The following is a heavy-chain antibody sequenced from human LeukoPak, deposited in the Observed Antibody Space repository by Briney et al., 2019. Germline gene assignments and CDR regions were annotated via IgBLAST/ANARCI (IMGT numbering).Heavy chain of an antibody. CDR1: GFTFSSYW. Sequence: GGSLRLSCAASGFTFSSYWMSWVRQAPGKGLEWVANIKQDGSEKYYVDSVKGRFTISRDNAKNSLYLQMNSLRAEDTAVYYCARDQGGGSYVPLYFDYWGQGTLVTVSS. J-gene: IGHJ4*02. CDR2: IKQDGSEK. CDR3: ARDQGGGSYVPLYFDY. V-gene: IGHV3-7*01. D-gene: IGHD1-26*01.